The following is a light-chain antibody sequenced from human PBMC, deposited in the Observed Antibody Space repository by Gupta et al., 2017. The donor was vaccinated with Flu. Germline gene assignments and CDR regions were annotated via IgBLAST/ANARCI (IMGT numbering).Light chain of an antibody. J-gene: IGKJ3*01. V-gene: IGKV3-11*01. CDR3: QQRSNWPPFT. Sequence: ATLSLSPGERATLSCRASQSVGNYLVWYQQKPGQAPRLLIYDASNRATGIPARFSGSGSGTDFTLTISSLEPEDFAVYYCQQRSNWPPFTFGPGTKVDIK. CDR2: DAS. CDR1: QSVGNY.